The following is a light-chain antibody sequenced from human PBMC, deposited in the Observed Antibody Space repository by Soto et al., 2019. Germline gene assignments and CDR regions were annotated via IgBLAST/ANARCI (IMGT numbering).Light chain of an antibody. V-gene: IGKV1-39*01. CDR2: GAS. Sequence: DIQMTQSPSSLSASVGDRVTITCRARQSISSYLNWYQQKPGKAPKVLIYGASSLQSGVPSRFSGSGSGTDFTLTISSLQPEDFATYYCQQTYSTPPRYTFGQGTKLEIK. CDR3: QQTYSTPPRYT. J-gene: IGKJ2*01. CDR1: QSISSY.